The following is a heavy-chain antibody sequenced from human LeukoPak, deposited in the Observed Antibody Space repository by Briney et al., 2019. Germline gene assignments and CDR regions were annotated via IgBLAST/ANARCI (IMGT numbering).Heavy chain of an antibody. CDR2: IYFSGST. D-gene: IGHD6-6*01. CDR3: AREVYSSFNWFDP. Sequence: SETLSLTCTVSGGSISSSSYYWGWIRQPPGKGLEWIGSIYFSGSTYYNPSLKSRVTISVDTSRNQFSLKLSSVTAADTAEYYCAREVYSSFNWFDPWGQGTLVTVSS. J-gene: IGHJ5*02. V-gene: IGHV4-39*07. CDR1: GGSISSSSYY.